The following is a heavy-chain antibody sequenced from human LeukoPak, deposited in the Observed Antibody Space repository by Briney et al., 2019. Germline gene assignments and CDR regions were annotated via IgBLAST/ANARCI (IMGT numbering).Heavy chain of an antibody. CDR1: GYTLSGYY. J-gene: IGHJ3*02. V-gene: IGHV1-2*02. D-gene: IGHD4-17*01. CDR2: INPNSGGT. CDR3: ATPTVTTGAFDI. Sequence: ASVKVSCKASGYTLSGYYIHWVRQAPGQGLEWMGWINPNSGGTDYAQNFQGRVTMTRDTSISTAYMELSRLRSDDAAVYYCATPTVTTGAFDIWGQGTMVIVSS.